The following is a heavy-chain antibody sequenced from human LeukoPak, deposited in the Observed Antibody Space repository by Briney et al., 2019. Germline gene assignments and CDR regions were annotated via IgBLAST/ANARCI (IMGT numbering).Heavy chain of an antibody. Sequence: SSETLSLTCAVYGGSFSGYYWSWIRQPQGKGLEWIGEINHSGSTNYNPSLKSRVTISVDTSKNQFSLKLSSVTAADTAVYYCARCSLRSGSYRYYYYGMDVWGQGTTVTVSS. CDR2: INHSGST. CDR1: GGSFSGYY. J-gene: IGHJ6*02. CDR3: ARCSLRSGSYRYYYYGMDV. D-gene: IGHD1-26*01. V-gene: IGHV4-34*01.